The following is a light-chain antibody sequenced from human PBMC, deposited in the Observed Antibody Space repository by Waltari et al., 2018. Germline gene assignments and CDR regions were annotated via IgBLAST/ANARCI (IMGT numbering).Light chain of an antibody. CDR3: HSRDSSGDVL. Sequence: SSELTQDPGVSVALGQTVRITCQGDSLRTYYVSWFQQKPGQAPALVIYGKNNRLSGIPDRFSASSSGSTASLTIIGAQAEEEADYYCHSRDSSGDVLIGGGTKLTVL. CDR1: SLRTYY. CDR2: GKN. V-gene: IGLV3-19*01. J-gene: IGLJ2*01.